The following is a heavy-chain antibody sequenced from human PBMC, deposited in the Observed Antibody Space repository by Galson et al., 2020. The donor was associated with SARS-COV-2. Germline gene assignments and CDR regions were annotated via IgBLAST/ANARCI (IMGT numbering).Heavy chain of an antibody. Sequence: GEPLKISCPGSGYSFNIYWIAWVRQMPGKGLEWMGIIYPDDSTTIYSPSFQGQVTISADKSISTAYLQWSSLKALDTAIYYCARPSGDNSYYYGMDVWGQGTTVTVSS. CDR3: ARPSGDNSYYYGMDV. D-gene: IGHD4-17*01. CDR2: IYPDDSTT. CDR1: GYSFNIYW. J-gene: IGHJ6*02. V-gene: IGHV5-51*01.